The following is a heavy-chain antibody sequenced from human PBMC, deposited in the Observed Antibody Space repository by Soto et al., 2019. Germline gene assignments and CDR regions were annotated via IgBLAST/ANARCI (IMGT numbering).Heavy chain of an antibody. Sequence: SETLSLTCTVSGGSISSYYWSWIRQPPGKGLEWIGYIYYSGSTNYNPSLKSRVTISVDTSKNQFSLKLSSVTAADTAVYYCARHGATVTTIGYYYYYMDVWGKGTTVTVSS. CDR1: GGSISSYY. J-gene: IGHJ6*03. CDR2: IYYSGST. CDR3: ARHGATVTTIGYYYYYMDV. V-gene: IGHV4-59*08. D-gene: IGHD4-17*01.